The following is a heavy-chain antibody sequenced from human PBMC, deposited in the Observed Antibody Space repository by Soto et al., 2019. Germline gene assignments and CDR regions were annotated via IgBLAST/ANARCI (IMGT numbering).Heavy chain of an antibody. Sequence: PSVKVSCKASGYTFTSYGISWVRQAPGQGLEWMGWISAYNGNTNYAQKFQGRVTITADESTSTAYMELSSLRSEDTAVYYCARGIGGTVTTSDYYYGMDVWGQGTTVTSP. CDR3: ARGIGGTVTTSDYYYGMDV. V-gene: IGHV1-18*04. D-gene: IGHD4-4*01. CDR2: ISAYNGNT. CDR1: GYTFTSYG. J-gene: IGHJ6*02.